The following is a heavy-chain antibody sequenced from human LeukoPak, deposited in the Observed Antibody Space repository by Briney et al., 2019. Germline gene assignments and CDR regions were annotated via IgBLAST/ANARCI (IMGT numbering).Heavy chain of an antibody. CDR1: GGSISSYY. V-gene: IGHV4-59*01. CDR3: ARVGYSYGYGYFDY. Sequence: SETLSLTCTVSGGSISSYYWSWIRQPPGKGLEWIGYIYYSGSTNYNPSLKSRVTISVDTSKNQFSLKLSSVTAADTAVYYCARVGYSYGYGYFDYWDQGTLVTVSS. J-gene: IGHJ4*02. D-gene: IGHD5-18*01. CDR2: IYYSGST.